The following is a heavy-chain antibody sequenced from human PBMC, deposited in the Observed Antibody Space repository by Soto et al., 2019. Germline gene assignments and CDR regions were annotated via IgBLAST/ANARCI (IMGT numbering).Heavy chain of an antibody. Sequence: GGSLRLSCSASGFSVSSNYMNWVRQAPGKDLECVSVIYSGGDTHYTDSVKGRFTVSRDRSENTVFLEMKSLRAEDTGIYYCARDPFSQYSHETSGFQRWGLGTLVTVSS. CDR2: IYSGGDT. J-gene: IGHJ4*02. CDR3: ARDPFSQYSHETSGFQR. CDR1: GFSVSSNY. V-gene: IGHV3-53*01. D-gene: IGHD1-7*01.